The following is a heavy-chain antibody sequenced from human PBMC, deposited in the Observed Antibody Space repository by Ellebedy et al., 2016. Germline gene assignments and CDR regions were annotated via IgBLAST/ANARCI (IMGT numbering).Heavy chain of an antibody. V-gene: IGHV5-51*01. J-gene: IGHJ6*04. CDR3: ATYGGLDV. CDR1: GYTFIDHW. CDR2: IYADDSDT. Sequence: GESLKISCKASGYTFIDHWVAWVRQMPGKGLEWMGIIYADDSDTRYSPSFRGHVTISADTSISTAYLQWTSLKASDSAMYYCATYGGLDVWGKGTTVTVSS. D-gene: IGHD2-21*01.